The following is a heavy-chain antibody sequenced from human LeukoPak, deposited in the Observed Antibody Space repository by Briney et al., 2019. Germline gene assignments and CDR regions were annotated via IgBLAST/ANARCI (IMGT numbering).Heavy chain of an antibody. CDR1: GGSISSGSYY. V-gene: IGHV4-61*02. J-gene: IGHJ4*02. CDR3: ARGQKYRNGYTVTELGSGYFDY. D-gene: IGHD5-18*01. CDR2: IYTSGST. Sequence: SETLSLTCTVSGGSISSGSYYWSWIRQPAGKGLEWIGRIYTSGSTNHHPSLKRRVTISVDTSKNQFSLTLSSVTAADTAVYYCARGQKYRNGYTVTELGSGYFDYWGQGTLVTVSS.